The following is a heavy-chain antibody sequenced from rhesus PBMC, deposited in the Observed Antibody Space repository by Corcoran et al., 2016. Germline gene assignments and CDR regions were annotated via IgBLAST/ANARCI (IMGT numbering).Heavy chain of an antibody. J-gene: IGHJ4*01. CDR1: GGSISSSNW. CDR2: NYSHTEST. D-gene: IGHD6-25*01. Sequence: QVQLQESGPGLVKPSETLSLTCAVSGGSISSSNWWSWIRQHPGKGLGWIGGNYSHTESTNYNPSLKSRVTISKDTSKNHFSVKRSSVTAADTAVYYCARGGIAAAGRFAYWGQGVLVTVSS. CDR3: ARGGIAAAGRFAY. V-gene: IGHV4S12*01.